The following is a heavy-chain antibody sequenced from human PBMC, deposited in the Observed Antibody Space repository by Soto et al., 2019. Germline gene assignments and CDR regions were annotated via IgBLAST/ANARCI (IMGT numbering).Heavy chain of an antibody. CDR2: IYHSGNT. D-gene: IGHD3-10*01. CDR3: ARHRGPTGPNY. J-gene: IGHJ4*02. Sequence: SETLSLTCTVSGDSISSTRWWSWVRQSPGKGLEWIGDIYHSGNTYHNPSLKSRVTISVDTSKNQLSLNLRSVTAADTAVYYCARHRGPTGPNYWGQGTLVTVSS. V-gene: IGHV4-4*02. CDR1: GDSISSTRW.